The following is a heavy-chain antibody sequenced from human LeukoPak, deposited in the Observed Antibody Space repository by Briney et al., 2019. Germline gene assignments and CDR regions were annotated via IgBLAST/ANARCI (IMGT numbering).Heavy chain of an antibody. V-gene: IGHV3-23*01. Sequence: PGGSLRLSCAASGFTYSSYAMSWVRQAPGKGLEWVSAISGSGGSTYYADSVKGRFTISRDNSKNTLYLQMNSLRAEDTAVYYCAKPIPISSSSWSEFDYWGQGTLVTVSS. D-gene: IGHD6-13*01. CDR1: GFTYSSYA. CDR2: ISGSGGST. J-gene: IGHJ4*02. CDR3: AKPIPISSSSWSEFDY.